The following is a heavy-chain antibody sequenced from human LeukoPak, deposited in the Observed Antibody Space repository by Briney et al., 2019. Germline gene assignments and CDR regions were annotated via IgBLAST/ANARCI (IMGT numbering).Heavy chain of an antibody. V-gene: IGHV1-8*01. CDR2: MNPNSGNT. CDR1: GYTFTSYD. CDR3: ARSIAAAGRGDY. Sequence: ASVKVSCKASGYTFTSYDINWVRQATGQGLEWMGWMNPNSGNTGYALKFQGRVTMTRNTSISTAYMELSSLRSEDTAVYYCARSIAAAGRGDYWGQGTLVTVSS. J-gene: IGHJ4*02. D-gene: IGHD6-13*01.